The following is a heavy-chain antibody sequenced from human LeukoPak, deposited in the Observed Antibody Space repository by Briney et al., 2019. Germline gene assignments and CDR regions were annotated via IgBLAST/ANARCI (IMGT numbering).Heavy chain of an antibody. CDR2: IYHSGST. CDR3: ARYKISARPRGFDP. V-gene: IGHV4-4*02. CDR1: GGSISSSNW. D-gene: IGHD6-6*01. J-gene: IGHJ5*02. Sequence: SETLSLTCAVSGGSISSSNWWSWVRQPPGKGLEWIGEIYHSGSTNYNPSLKSRVTISVDKSKNQFSLKLSSVTAADTAVYYCARYKISARPRGFDPWGQGTLVTVSS.